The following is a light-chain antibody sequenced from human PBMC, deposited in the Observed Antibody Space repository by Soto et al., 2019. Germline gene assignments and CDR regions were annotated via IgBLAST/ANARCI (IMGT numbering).Light chain of an antibody. CDR3: QQGHNGPLT. J-gene: IGKJ2*01. CDR1: QSINSE. CDR2: GAS. Sequence: EIVMTQSPATLALSPGERAALSCRASQSINSELAWYQQKPGQPPRLLIYGASTRATGVPARVTGSESGSEFSRTISGLQSEDFAVYYCQQGHNGPLTFGQGTRLEI. V-gene: IGKV3-15*01.